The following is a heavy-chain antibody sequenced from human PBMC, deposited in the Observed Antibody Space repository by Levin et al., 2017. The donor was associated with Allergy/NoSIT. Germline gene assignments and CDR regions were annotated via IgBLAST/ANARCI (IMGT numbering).Heavy chain of an antibody. CDR2: ISWNSGRI. CDR1: EFTFEAHA. V-gene: IGHV3-9*01. D-gene: IGHD2-15*01. J-gene: IGHJ4*02. Sequence: PGGSLRLSCTASEFTFEAHAMHWVRQAPGKGLEWVSGISWNSGRIGYADSVKGRFIISRDNAKKSLYLQMNSLRAEDTALYYCAKSPQPYCSGGSCYLVDWGQGTLVSVSA. CDR3: AKSPQPYCSGGSCYLVD.